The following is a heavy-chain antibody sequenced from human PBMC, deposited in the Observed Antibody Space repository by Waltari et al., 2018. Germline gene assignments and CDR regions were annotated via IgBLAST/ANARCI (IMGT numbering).Heavy chain of an antibody. CDR1: GGTFSSYA. V-gene: IGHV1-69*01. J-gene: IGHJ5*02. CDR3: AREVGVGFGESNWFDP. CDR2: TIPIFGTA. D-gene: IGHD3-10*01. Sequence: QVQLVQSGAEVKKPGSSVKVSCKASGGTFSSYAISWVRQAPGQGLEWMGGTIPIFGTANYAQKFQGRVTITADESTSTAYMELSSLRSEDTAVYYCAREVGVGFGESNWFDPWGQGTLVTVSS.